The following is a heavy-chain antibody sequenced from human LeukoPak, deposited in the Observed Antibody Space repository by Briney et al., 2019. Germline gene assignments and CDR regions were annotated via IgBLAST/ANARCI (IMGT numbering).Heavy chain of an antibody. J-gene: IGHJ4*02. CDR1: GCSISSYY. V-gene: IGHV4-59*01. CDR2: IYYSGST. CDR3: ARVSYGLTKAYYFDY. Sequence: SETLSLTCTVSGCSISSYYWSWIRQPPGKGLEWIGYIYYSGSTNYNPSLKSRATISVDTSKNQFSLKLSSVTAADTAVYYCARVSYGLTKAYYFDYWGQGTLVTVSS. D-gene: IGHD5-18*01.